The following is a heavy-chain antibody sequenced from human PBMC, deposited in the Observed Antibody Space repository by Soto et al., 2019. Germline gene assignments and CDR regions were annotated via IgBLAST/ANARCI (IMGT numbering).Heavy chain of an antibody. CDR3: ARGGGSDSFDY. CDR1: GASITFGDYS. V-gene: IGHV4-30-2*01. D-gene: IGHD1-26*01. CDR2: INHLETT. J-gene: IGHJ4*02. Sequence: SETLSLTCTVSGASITFGDYSWSWIRQTPGKGLEWIGYINHLETTFYNPSFESRLTLSIDRAKNQFSLKLHSMSAADRAVYFCARGGGSDSFDYWGQGILVTVSS.